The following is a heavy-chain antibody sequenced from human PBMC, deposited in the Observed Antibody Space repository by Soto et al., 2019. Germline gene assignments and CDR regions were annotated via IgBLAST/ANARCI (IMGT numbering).Heavy chain of an antibody. Sequence: SETLSLTCTVSGGSISSGGYYWSWIRQHPGKGLEWIGYIYYSGSTYYNPPLKSRVTISVDTSKNQFSLKLSSVTAADTAVYYCARGIVGATTSYYYYGMDVWGQGTTVTVSS. CDR3: ARGIVGATTSYYYYGMDV. V-gene: IGHV4-31*03. CDR1: GGSISSGGYY. J-gene: IGHJ6*02. D-gene: IGHD1-26*01. CDR2: IYYSGST.